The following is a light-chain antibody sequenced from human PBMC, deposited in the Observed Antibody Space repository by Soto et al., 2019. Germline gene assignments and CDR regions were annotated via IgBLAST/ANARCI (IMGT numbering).Light chain of an antibody. Sequence: EIVLTQSPATLSLSPGERGTLSCRASESVTNYLAWYQQKPGQAPRLLVYDVSNRATGIPARFSGGGSGTDFTLTISRLEPEDFAVYYCQQYGSSPRTFGQGTRLEI. CDR3: QQYGSSPRT. CDR2: DVS. CDR1: ESVTNY. J-gene: IGKJ5*01. V-gene: IGKV3-20*01.